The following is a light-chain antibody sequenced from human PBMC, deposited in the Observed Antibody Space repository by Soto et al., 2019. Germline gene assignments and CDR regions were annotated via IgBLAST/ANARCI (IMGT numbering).Light chain of an antibody. Sequence: DIQMTQSPSSLSASVGDRVTITCRASQSIVTYLNWYLQKPGKAPKRLIYAASSLQSGVPSRFSGSGSGTEFTLTISSLQPEDFATYYCLQHNSYPRLTFGGGTKVDIK. V-gene: IGKV1-17*01. CDR1: QSIVTY. J-gene: IGKJ4*01. CDR3: LQHNSYPRLT. CDR2: AAS.